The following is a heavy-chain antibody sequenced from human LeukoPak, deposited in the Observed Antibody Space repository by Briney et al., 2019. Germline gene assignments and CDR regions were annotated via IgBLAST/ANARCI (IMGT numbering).Heavy chain of an antibody. CDR3: ARDGGFDCTSGVCDKVDY. CDR2: ISSSSSYI. CDR1: GFTFSSYS. J-gene: IGHJ4*02. Sequence: GGSLRLSCAASGFTFSSYSMNWVRQAPGRGLEWVSSISSSSSYIYYIDSVKGRFTISRDNAKNSLYLQMNSLRAEDTAVYYCARDGGFDCTSGVCDKVDYWGQGTLVTASS. V-gene: IGHV3-21*01. D-gene: IGHD2-8*01.